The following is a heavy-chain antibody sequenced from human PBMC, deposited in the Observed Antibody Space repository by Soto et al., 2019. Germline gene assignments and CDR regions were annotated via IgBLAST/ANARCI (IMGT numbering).Heavy chain of an antibody. CDR2: IDPSDSYT. D-gene: IGHD5-18*01. Sequence: GESLKISCKGSGYIFTSYWIDWVRQMPGKGLEWMGRIDPSDSYTNYSPSFQGHVTISADKSISTAYLQWSSLKASDTAMYYCARTSMQICGYSYGHGGMDVWGQGTTVTVSS. J-gene: IGHJ6*02. V-gene: IGHV5-10-1*01. CDR1: GYIFTSYW. CDR3: ARTSMQICGYSYGHGGMDV.